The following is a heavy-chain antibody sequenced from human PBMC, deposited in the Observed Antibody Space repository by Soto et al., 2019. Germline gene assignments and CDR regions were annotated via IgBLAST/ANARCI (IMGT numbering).Heavy chain of an antibody. Sequence: ASVKVSCKASGYTFTSHYMHWVRQAPGQGLEWMGLINPRAGSTSYAQNFQGRVTMTRDTSTSTVFMDPSSLRSEDTAIYYCATPSGYWGQGTLVTVPQ. V-gene: IGHV1-46*01. CDR2: INPRAGST. J-gene: IGHJ4*02. CDR3: ATPSGY. CDR1: GYTFTSHY. D-gene: IGHD3-10*01.